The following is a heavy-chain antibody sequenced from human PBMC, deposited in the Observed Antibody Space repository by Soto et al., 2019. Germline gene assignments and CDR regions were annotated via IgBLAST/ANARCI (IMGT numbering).Heavy chain of an antibody. Sequence: QLQLQESGPGLVKPSETLSLTCTVSGGSISSSSYYWGWIRQPPGKGLEWIGSIYYSGSTYYNPSLKSRVTISVDTSKNQFSLKLSSVTAADTAVYYCARDPTWRSSGSYYPPRYYYYYYMDVWGKGTTVTVSS. V-gene: IGHV4-39*02. D-gene: IGHD3-10*01. CDR1: GGSISSSSYY. J-gene: IGHJ6*03. CDR2: IYYSGST. CDR3: ARDPTWRSSGSYYPPRYYYYYYMDV.